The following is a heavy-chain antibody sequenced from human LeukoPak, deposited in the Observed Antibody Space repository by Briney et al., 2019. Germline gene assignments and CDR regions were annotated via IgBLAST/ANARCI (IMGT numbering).Heavy chain of an antibody. D-gene: IGHD3-3*01. CDR1: GFTFSSYA. Sequence: GSLRLSCAASGFTFSSYAMSWIRQPPGKGLEWIGEINHSGSTNYNPSLKSRVTISVDTSKNQFSLKLSSVTAADTAVYYCARHSTFFGVVIIKGRVRGPFDYWGQGTLVTVSS. J-gene: IGHJ4*02. V-gene: IGHV4-34*01. CDR3: ARHSTFFGVVIIKGRVRGPFDY. CDR2: INHSGST.